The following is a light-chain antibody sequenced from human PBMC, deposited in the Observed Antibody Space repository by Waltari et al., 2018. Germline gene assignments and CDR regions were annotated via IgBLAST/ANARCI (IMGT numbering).Light chain of an antibody. Sequence: QSVLTQQPSASGPPGQGVTISCSGSSYNIGGNTVNWYQQLPETAPKLLIYTNNPRPSGVPDRFSGSKSGTSASLAISGLQSEDEADYYCAAWDDSLNGNVVFGGGTKLTVL. CDR2: TNN. CDR1: SYNIGGNT. V-gene: IGLV1-44*01. CDR3: AAWDDSLNGNVV. J-gene: IGLJ2*01.